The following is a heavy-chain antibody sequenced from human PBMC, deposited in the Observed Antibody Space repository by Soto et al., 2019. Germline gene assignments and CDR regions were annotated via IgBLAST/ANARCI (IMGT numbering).Heavy chain of an antibody. V-gene: IGHV4-4*02. D-gene: IGHD3-10*01. J-gene: IGHJ6*02. CDR3: ARSRVRGVIYYGIDV. CDR1: GNSIRTGHW. Sequence: QVQLQESGPGLVKPSGTLSLTCAVSGNSIRTGHWWSWVRQPPGKGLEWIGDIYHSGSTNYNPSLKGRVTIFVDNSKTHISLKVRSVTAADTAVYYCARSRVRGVIYYGIDVWGQGTTVTVSS. CDR2: IYHSGST.